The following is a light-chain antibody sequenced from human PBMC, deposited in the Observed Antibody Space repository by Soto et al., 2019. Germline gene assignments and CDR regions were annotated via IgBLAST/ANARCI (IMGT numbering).Light chain of an antibody. CDR2: GAS. Sequence: IVLTQSPGTLSVSPGERATLSCRASQSVRRNCLAWYQQKPGQAPRLLIYGASNRATGIPDRFSGGGSGTDFTLTITRLEPEDFAVYYCHQYGGSPPHSLGQGTNLESK. J-gene: IGKJ2*03. V-gene: IGKV3-20*01. CDR3: HQYGGSPPHS. CDR1: QSVRRNC.